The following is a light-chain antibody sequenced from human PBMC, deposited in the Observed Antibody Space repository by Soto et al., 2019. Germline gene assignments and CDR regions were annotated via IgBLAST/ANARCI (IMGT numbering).Light chain of an antibody. CDR3: QQYNSSPIT. CDR1: QSISSSY. V-gene: IGKV3-20*01. CDR2: GAS. J-gene: IGKJ5*01. Sequence: EIVFTQSPCALSLSPGERASLSCGASQSISSSYLAWYQQKPGQAPRLLIYGASSRDTGVPARFSGSGSGTDFTLTISSLEPEDFAAYYCQQYNSSPITFGQGTRLEIK.